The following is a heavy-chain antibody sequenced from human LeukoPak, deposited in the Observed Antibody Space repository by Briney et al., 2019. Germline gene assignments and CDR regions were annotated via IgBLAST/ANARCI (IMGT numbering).Heavy chain of an antibody. J-gene: IGHJ5*02. V-gene: IGHV1-2*02. Sequence: ASVKVSCKAFGYTFTAYYMHWVRQAPGQGLEWMGWIDPNSGATDSAQKFQGRVTVTRDTSINTVYMELSRLTSDDTAVYYCARGRASLTAWFVPWGQGTLATVSS. D-gene: IGHD1-20*01. CDR3: ARGRASLTAWFVP. CDR1: GYTFTAYY. CDR2: IDPNSGAT.